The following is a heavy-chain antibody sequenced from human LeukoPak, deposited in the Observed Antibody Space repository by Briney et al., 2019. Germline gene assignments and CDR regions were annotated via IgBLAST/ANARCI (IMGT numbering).Heavy chain of an antibody. CDR2: IHHSGFT. V-gene: IGHV4-34*01. Sequence: KPSETLSLTCVVSGASFSDSYWSWIRQPPGRGLGWIGEIHHSGFTNYNPSLKSRVTVSVDTSKNQFSLKLTSVTAADTAVYYCSRGGLGGSAFDIWGQGTMVTVSS. D-gene: IGHD3/OR15-3a*01. CDR3: SRGGLGGSAFDI. CDR1: GASFSDSY. J-gene: IGHJ3*02.